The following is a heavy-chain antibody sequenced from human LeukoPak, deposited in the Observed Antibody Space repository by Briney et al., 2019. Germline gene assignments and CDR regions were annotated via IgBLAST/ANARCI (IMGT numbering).Heavy chain of an antibody. CDR2: IYHSGST. CDR3: AGGVGAGGFDY. CDR1: GYSISSGYY. Sequence: SETLSLTCTVSGYSISSGYYWGWIRQPPGRGLEWIGSIYHSGSTYYNPSLKSRVTISVDTSKNQFSLKLSSVTAADTAVYYCAGGVGAGGFDYWGQGTLVTVSS. D-gene: IGHD1-26*01. J-gene: IGHJ4*02. V-gene: IGHV4-38-2*02.